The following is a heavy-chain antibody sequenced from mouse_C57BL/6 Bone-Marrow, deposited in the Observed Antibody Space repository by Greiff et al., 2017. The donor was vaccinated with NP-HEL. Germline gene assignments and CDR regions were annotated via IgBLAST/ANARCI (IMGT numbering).Heavy chain of an antibody. CDR1: GYTFTSYW. D-gene: IGHD1-1*01. V-gene: IGHV1-50*01. CDR3: ARGEGSSQYYCARDY. Sequence: QVQLQQPGAELVKPGASVKLSCKASGYTFTSYWMQWVKQRPGQGLEWIGEIDPSDRYTNYNQKFKGKATLTVDTSSSTACMQLSGLTAEDSAVYYCARGEGSSQYYCARDYWGQGTSVTVSS. CDR2: IDPSDRYT. J-gene: IGHJ4*01.